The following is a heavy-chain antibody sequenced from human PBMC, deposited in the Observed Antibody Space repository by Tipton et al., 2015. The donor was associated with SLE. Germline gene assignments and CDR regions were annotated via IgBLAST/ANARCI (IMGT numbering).Heavy chain of an antibody. V-gene: IGHV4-38-2*02. CDR1: GYSISSGYY. Sequence: TLSLTCTVSGYSISSGYYWGWIRQPPGKGLEWIGRIYHSGTTYYNPSLKSRVTISVDTSKNQFSLKLSSVTAADTAVYYCARECYDFWSGYYPDAFDIWGQWTMVTVSS. J-gene: IGHJ3*02. CDR2: IYHSGTT. CDR3: ARECYDFWSGYYPDAFDI. D-gene: IGHD3-3*01.